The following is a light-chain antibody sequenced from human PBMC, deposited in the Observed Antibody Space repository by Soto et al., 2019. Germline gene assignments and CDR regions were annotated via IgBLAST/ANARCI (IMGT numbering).Light chain of an antibody. CDR3: QQYHSSPLT. Sequence: EIVLTQSPATLSLSPGERATLSCRASQSVSSYLAWYQQRPGQAPRLLIYDASNRATGVPARFSGSGSGTDFTLTISRLEPEDFAVYYCQQYHSSPLTFGGGTKVDIK. CDR1: QSVSSY. V-gene: IGKV3-11*01. CDR2: DAS. J-gene: IGKJ4*01.